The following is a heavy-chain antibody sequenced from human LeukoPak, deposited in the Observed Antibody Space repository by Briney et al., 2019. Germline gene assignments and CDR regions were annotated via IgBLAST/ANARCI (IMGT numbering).Heavy chain of an antibody. CDR2: IQSKTDGGTT. J-gene: IGHJ4*02. CDR1: RLTFSNVW. Sequence: PGGSLRLSCAASRLTFSNVWMSCARQAPGKRLGWVGHIQSKTDGGTTNYAAPVKGRFTISRDDSKNTLYLQMSSLKTEDTAVYYCVGAFLGYWGQGTLVTVSS. V-gene: IGHV3-15*01. D-gene: IGHD3-16*01. CDR3: VGAFLGY.